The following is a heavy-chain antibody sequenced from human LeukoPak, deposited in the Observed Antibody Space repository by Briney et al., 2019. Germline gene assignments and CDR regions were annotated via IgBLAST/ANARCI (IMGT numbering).Heavy chain of an antibody. CDR3: ARVRCKSPGTTNWFDP. J-gene: IGHJ5*02. D-gene: IGHD1-7*01. V-gene: IGHV1-8*01. Sequence: ASVKVSCKASGYTFTSYDINWVRQATGQGLEWMGWMNPNSGNTGYAQKFQGRVTMTRNTSISTAYMELSSLRSEDTAVYYCARVRCKSPGTTNWFDPWGQGTLVTVSS. CDR1: GYTFTSYD. CDR2: MNPNSGNT.